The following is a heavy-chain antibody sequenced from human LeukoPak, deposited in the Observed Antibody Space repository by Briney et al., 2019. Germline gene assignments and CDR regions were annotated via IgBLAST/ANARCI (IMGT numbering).Heavy chain of an antibody. CDR3: ARQMASAGTAGFDF. CDR2: IYSTGST. Sequence: SETLSLTCTVSGGSISSYYCSWIRQPAGKGLEWIGRIYSTGSTNYNPSLKSRVTMSVDTSKNQFSLRLRSVTAADTAVYYCARQMASAGTAGFDFWGQGALVTVSS. CDR1: GGSISSYY. J-gene: IGHJ4*02. V-gene: IGHV4-4*07. D-gene: IGHD6-13*01.